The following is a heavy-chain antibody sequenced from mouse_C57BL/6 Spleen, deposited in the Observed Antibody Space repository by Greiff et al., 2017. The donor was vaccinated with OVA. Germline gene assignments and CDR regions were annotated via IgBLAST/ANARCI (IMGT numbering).Heavy chain of an antibody. D-gene: IGHD2-4*01. J-gene: IGHJ3*01. CDR1: GYAFTNYL. CDR3: ARDYYDYDVGFAY. Sequence: QVQLQQSGAELVRPGTSVKVSCKASGYAFTNYLIEWVKQRPGQGLEWIGVINPGSGGTNYNEKFKGKATLTADKSSSTAYMQLSSLTSEDSAVYFCARDYYDYDVGFAYWGQGTLVTVSA. CDR2: INPGSGGT. V-gene: IGHV1-54*01.